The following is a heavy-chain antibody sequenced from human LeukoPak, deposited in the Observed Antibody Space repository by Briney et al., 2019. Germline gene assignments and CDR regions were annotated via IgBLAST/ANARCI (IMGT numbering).Heavy chain of an antibody. Sequence: PGGSLRLSCAASGFTFSSFAMSWVRQAPGKGLEWVAVISYDGSNKYYADSVKGRFTISRDNSKNTLYLQMNSLRAEDTAVYYCARDRGTSGYLPWGQGTLVTVSS. CDR2: ISYDGSNK. V-gene: IGHV3-30*04. J-gene: IGHJ5*02. CDR1: GFTFSSFA. D-gene: IGHD3-22*01. CDR3: ARDRGTSGYLP.